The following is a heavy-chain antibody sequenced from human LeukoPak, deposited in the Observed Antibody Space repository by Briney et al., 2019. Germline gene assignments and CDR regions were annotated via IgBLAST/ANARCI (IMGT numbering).Heavy chain of an antibody. D-gene: IGHD3-3*01. Sequence: GGSLRLSCAASGFTFSNAWMSWVRQAPGKGLEWVARIKSKTEGETIDYSAPVKGRFTISRDDSKSIAYLQMNSLKTEDTAVYYCTRDRGPYYDFWSGYYIDCWGQGTLVTVSS. V-gene: IGHV3-15*01. CDR1: GFTFSNAW. CDR2: IKSKTEGETI. CDR3: TRDRGPYYDFWSGYYIDC. J-gene: IGHJ4*02.